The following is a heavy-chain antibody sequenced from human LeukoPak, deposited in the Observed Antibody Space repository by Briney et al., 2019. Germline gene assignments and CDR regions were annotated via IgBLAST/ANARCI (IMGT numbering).Heavy chain of an antibody. J-gene: IGHJ4*02. V-gene: IGHV3-23*01. CDR3: AKASWVSTANAVL. CDR1: GFTFSSYA. CDR2: LRGNGDA. D-gene: IGHD3-16*01. Sequence: GGSLTLSCVASGFTFSSYAMSWVRETPARGLEWVSSLRGNGDAFYADFVKGRFTLSRDESRNTVYLQRNKLRVEDTAIYYCAKASWVSTANAVLWGQGAVVTVSS.